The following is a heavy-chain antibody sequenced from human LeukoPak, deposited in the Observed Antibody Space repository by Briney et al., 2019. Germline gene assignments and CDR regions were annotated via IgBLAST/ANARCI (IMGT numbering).Heavy chain of an antibody. CDR2: ISGSGGST. V-gene: IGHV3-23*01. CDR3: AKVWDYYGSSGLRHYYGMDV. J-gene: IGHJ6*02. D-gene: IGHD3-22*01. Sequence: TGGSLRLSCAASGFTFSSYAMSWVRQAPGKGLEWVSAISGSGGSTYYADSVRGRFTISRDNSKNTLYLKINSRRAEDTAVYYCAKVWDYYGSSGLRHYYGMDVWGQGTTVTVSS. CDR1: GFTFSSYA.